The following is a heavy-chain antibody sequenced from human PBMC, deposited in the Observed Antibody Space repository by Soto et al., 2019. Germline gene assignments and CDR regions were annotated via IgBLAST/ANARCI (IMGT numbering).Heavy chain of an antibody. CDR1: GGTFSNSA. V-gene: IGHV1-69*13. Sequence: SVKVSCKASGGTFSNSAIIWVRQAPGQGLEWMGGVLPIFGTPNYAQKFQGRLTISADEFSSTAYMELNILRSEDTAVYCCATPAEETDKAMLKGLAHWGQGRLVTVSS. J-gene: IGHJ4*02. CDR3: ATPAEETDKAMLKGLAH. CDR2: VLPIFGTP. D-gene: IGHD5-18*01.